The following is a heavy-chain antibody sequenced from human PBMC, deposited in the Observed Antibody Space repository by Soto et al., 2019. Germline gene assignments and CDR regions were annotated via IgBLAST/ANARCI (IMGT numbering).Heavy chain of an antibody. CDR1: GASISSSTYY. J-gene: IGHJ5*02. CDR3: ARDIGNDFWSGYYTGNWFDP. Sequence: SETLSLTCTVSGASISSSTYYWGWIRQPPGKGLEWIGTFFYNGNTFYNPSLQSRVTISVDTSKNQFSLKLSSVTAADTAVYYFARDIGNDFWSGYYTGNWFDPWGQGTLVTVSS. V-gene: IGHV4-39*07. CDR2: FFYNGNT. D-gene: IGHD3-3*01.